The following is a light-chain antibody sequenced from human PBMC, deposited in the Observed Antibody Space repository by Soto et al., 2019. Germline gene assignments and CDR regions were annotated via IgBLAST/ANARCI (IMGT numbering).Light chain of an antibody. V-gene: IGLV2-14*01. CDR2: EVS. CDR1: SSDVGGYNY. Sequence: QSALTQPASVSGSAGQSIAISCTGTSSDVGGYNYVSWYQQHPGKAPKLLLSEVSKRPSGVSDRFSGSKSGNTASLTISGLQTQDEADYYCSSYAGSNNFYVFGTGTQLTVL. J-gene: IGLJ1*01. CDR3: SSYAGSNNFYV.